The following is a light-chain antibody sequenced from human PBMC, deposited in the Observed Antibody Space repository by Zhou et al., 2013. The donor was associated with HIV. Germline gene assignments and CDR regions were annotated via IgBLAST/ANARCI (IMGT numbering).Light chain of an antibody. CDR3: HQYKTWPPYT. V-gene: IGKV3-15*01. CDR1: QSVSKN. Sequence: ETVMTQSPVTLSVSPGERATLSCRASQSVSKNLAWYQQKPGQPPRLLIYDASSRATGVPARFSGSGSGTEFTLTISSLQSEDFAVYYCHQYKTWPPYTFGQGTKLEIK. J-gene: IGKJ2*01. CDR2: DAS.